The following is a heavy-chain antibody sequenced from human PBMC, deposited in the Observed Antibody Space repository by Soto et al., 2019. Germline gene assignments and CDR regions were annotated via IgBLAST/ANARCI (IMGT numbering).Heavy chain of an antibody. CDR2: IIPIFGTA. Sequence: GASVKVSCKASGGTFSSYAISWVRQAPGQGLEWMGGIIPIFGTASYAQKFQGRVTITADESTSTAYMELSSLRSEDTAVYYCARDWTRPSGYWAHDAFDIWGQGTMVTVSS. D-gene: IGHD3-22*01. V-gene: IGHV1-69*13. CDR1: GGTFSSYA. CDR3: ARDWTRPSGYWAHDAFDI. J-gene: IGHJ3*02.